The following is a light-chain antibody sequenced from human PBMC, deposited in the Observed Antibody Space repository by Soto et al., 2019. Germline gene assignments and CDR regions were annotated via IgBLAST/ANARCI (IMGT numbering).Light chain of an antibody. J-gene: IGLJ1*01. V-gene: IGLV2-14*01. CDR2: EVN. CDR1: SSDVGGYDY. Sequence: QSVLTQPASVSGSTGQSITISCTGTSSDVGGYDYVSWYQLHPGKAPKLMVFEVNNRPSGVSYRFSGSKSGNTASLTISGLQAEDEADYFCSSYSISTAYLFGNGTK. CDR3: SSYSISTAYL.